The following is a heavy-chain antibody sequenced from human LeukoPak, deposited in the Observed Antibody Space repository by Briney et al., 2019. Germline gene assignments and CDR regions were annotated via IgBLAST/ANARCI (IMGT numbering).Heavy chain of an antibody. Sequence: SGGSLRLSCAASGFTFSNAWMSWVRQAPGKGLEWVGRIKSKTDGGTTDYAAPVKGRFTISRDDSKNTLYLQMNSLKTEDTAVYYSTTKGTGMYYDFWSGYYNYWGQGTLVTVSS. J-gene: IGHJ4*02. CDR3: TTKGTGMYYDFWSGYYNY. CDR2: IKSKTDGGTT. V-gene: IGHV3-15*01. D-gene: IGHD3-3*01. CDR1: GFTFSNAW.